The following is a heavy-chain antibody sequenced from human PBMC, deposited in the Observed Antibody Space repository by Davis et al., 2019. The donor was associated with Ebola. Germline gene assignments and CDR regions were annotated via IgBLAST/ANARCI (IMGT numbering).Heavy chain of an antibody. D-gene: IGHD6-19*01. V-gene: IGHV7-4-1*02. CDR1: VSPFPRYA. Sequence: SVTVPRKPSVSPFPRYARNWVRQAHGQGLEWMGWINTNTGNPTYAQGFTGRFVFSLDTSVSTAYLQISSLKAEDTAVYYCARGRAVAEVWGKGTTVTVSS. CDR3: ARGRAVAEV. J-gene: IGHJ6*04. CDR2: INTNTGNP.